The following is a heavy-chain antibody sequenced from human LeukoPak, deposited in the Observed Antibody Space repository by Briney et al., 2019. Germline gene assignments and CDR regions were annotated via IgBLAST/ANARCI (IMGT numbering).Heavy chain of an antibody. CDR2: ISSTSNYI. D-gene: IGHD3-3*01. J-gene: IGHJ5*02. CDR3: ARTVFGAYNWFDP. CDR1: GFTFSSYD. V-gene: IGHV3-21*03. Sequence: GGSLRLSCAASGFTFSSYDMNWVRQAPGKGLEWVSSISSTSNYINYADSVKGRFTISRDNAKSSLYLQMNSLRVEDTAVYYCARTVFGAYNWFDPWGQGALVNVSS.